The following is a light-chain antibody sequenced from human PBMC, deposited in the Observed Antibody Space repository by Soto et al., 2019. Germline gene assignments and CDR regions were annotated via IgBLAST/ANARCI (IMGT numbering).Light chain of an antibody. CDR1: QSFSSSY. J-gene: IGKJ1*01. CDR3: QQYGSSSWT. Sequence: EVVLTQSPGTLSLSPGERATLSCRASQSFSSSYLAWYQQKPGQAPRLLIYGASNRATGIPDRFSGYGSGTDFPLTISRLEPEDFAVYYCQQYGSSSWTFGQGTKVEIK. V-gene: IGKV3-20*01. CDR2: GAS.